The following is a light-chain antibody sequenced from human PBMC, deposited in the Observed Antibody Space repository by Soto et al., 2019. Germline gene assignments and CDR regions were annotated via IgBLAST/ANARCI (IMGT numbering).Light chain of an antibody. J-gene: IGKJ3*01. CDR2: DTS. CDR1: QSVTKY. CDR3: HHRNTSAPIFT. V-gene: IGKV3-11*01. Sequence: EIVLTQSPATLSLSPGERATLSCRASQSVTKYLAWYQQRPGQAPRLLIYDTSNRATGIPARFSGSGSGTDFTLASSSLVSEDFAVYYWHHRNTSAPIFTFGPGTKVEFK.